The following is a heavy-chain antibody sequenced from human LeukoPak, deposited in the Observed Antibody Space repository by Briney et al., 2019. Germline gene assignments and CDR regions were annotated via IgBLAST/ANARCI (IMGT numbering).Heavy chain of an antibody. V-gene: IGHV4-34*01. CDR1: GGSFSGYY. CDR2: MYLDGRT. J-gene: IGHJ4*02. CDR3: AGLEGRYSTDWFYFFDY. Sequence: SETLSLTCAVYGGSFSGYYWSWIRQPPGKGLEWVGEMYLDGRTNFHPSVRGRVTIFIDKPKNQLSLQLTSVTAADTAVYYCAGLEGRYSTDWFYFFDYWGQGALVTVSS. D-gene: IGHD6-19*01.